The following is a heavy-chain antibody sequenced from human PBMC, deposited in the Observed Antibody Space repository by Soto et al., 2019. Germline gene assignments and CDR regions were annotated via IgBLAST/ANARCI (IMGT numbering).Heavy chain of an antibody. CDR2: ISGSGGST. CDR3: AKVMVRYYYYGMDV. D-gene: IGHD3-10*01. CDR1: GFTFSSYA. Sequence: PGGSLRLSCAASGFTFSSYAMSWVRQAPGKGLEWVSAISGSGGSTYYADSVKGRFTISRDNSKNTLYLQMNSLRAEDTAVYYCAKVMVRYYYYGMDVWGQGTTVTVSS. J-gene: IGHJ6*02. V-gene: IGHV3-23*01.